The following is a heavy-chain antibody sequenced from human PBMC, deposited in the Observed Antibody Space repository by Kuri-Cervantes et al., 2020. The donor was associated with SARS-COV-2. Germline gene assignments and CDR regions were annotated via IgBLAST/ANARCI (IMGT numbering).Heavy chain of an antibody. J-gene: IGHJ4*02. CDR1: GFNFSSTD. V-gene: IGHV3-30*18. Sequence: GESLKISCAASGFNFSSTDMHWVRQAPGKGLEWVAVISHDGKNKKCIASGKGRFTISRDNSQNTLYLHMKSLRREDTAMYYCAKDRVGVQDFWGQGTLVTVSS. D-gene: IGHD2-21*01. CDR3: AKDRVGVQDF. CDR2: ISHDGKNK.